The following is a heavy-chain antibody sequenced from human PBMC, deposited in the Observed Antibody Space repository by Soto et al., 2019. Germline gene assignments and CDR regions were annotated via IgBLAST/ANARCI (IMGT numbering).Heavy chain of an antibody. J-gene: IGHJ4*02. CDR1: GYTFTSYA. V-gene: IGHV1-3*05. D-gene: IGHD6-13*01. CDR3: ARDVAAADY. Sequence: QVQLVQSGAEEKKPGASVKVSCKASGYTFTSYAMHWVRQAPGQRLEWMGWINAGNGNTKYSEKFQGRVTITRDTPARTAYMELSSLRSGDTAVYYCARDVAAADYWGQGTLVTVSS. CDR2: INAGNGNT.